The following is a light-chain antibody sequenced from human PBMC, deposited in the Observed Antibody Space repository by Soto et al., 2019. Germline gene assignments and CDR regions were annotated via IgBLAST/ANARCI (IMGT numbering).Light chain of an antibody. CDR3: GAWDDRLNALFV. V-gene: IGLV1-44*01. J-gene: IGLJ1*01. Sequence: QSVLTQPPSASGTPGQRVTISCSGSSSNIGSNTVNWYQQLPGTAPKLLIYNDNQRPSGVPDRFSGSKSGTSASLAISGLHFEDEADFYCGAWDDRLNALFVFGAGTKSPS. CDR2: NDN. CDR1: SSNIGSNT.